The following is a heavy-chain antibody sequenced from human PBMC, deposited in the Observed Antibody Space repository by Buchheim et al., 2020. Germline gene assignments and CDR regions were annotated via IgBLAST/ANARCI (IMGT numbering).Heavy chain of an antibody. CDR1: GFTFSTYR. CDR2: ISSGSSYI. J-gene: IGHJ4*02. CDR3: ARDYYDSSGPRGPDY. Sequence: EVQLVESGGGLVKPGGSLRLSCAASGFTFSTYRMNWVRQAPGKGLELVSSISSGSSYIDYADSVKGRFTISRDKAKNSLSPQMNSLTADDTAVYYCARDYYDSSGPRGPDYWGQGTL. V-gene: IGHV3-21*02. D-gene: IGHD3-22*01.